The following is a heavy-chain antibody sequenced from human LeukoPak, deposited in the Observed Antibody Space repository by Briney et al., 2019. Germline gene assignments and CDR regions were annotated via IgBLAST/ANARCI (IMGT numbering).Heavy chain of an antibody. D-gene: IGHD5-18*01. V-gene: IGHV1-18*01. CDR1: GYTFTSYG. CDR3: ARDTRNSYGYDADY. J-gene: IGHJ4*02. Sequence: ASVKVSCTASGYTFTSYGISWVRQAPGQGLEWMGWISAYNGNTNYAQKLQGRVTMTTDTSTSTAYMELRSLGSDDTAVYYCARDTRNSYGYDADYWGQGTLVTVSS. CDR2: ISAYNGNT.